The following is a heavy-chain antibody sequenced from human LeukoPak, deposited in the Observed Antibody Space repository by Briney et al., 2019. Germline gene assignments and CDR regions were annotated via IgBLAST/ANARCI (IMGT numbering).Heavy chain of an antibody. V-gene: IGHV1-69*04. CDR3: ARDVTTNWGTDWYFDL. CDR1: GGTFSSYT. D-gene: IGHD7-27*01. Sequence: SVKVSCKASGGTFSSYTISWVRQAPGQGLEWMGRIIPILGIANYAQKFQGRVTITADKSTSTAYMELSSLRSEDTAVYYCARDVTTNWGTDWYFDLWGRGTLVTLSS. CDR2: IIPILGIA. J-gene: IGHJ2*01.